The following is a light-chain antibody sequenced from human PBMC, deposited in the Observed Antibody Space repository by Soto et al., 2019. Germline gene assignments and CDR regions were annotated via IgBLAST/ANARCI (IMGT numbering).Light chain of an antibody. CDR3: HQYDNWPPLT. Sequence: EVLMTQSPATLSLSPGERATLSCRASQSVSSNLAWYQQRRGQAPRLLIYGASSRATGIPARFSGSGSGTEFTLTISSLQSEDFADYYCHQYDNWPPLTFGGGTKVEIK. V-gene: IGKV3D-15*01. J-gene: IGKJ4*01. CDR2: GAS. CDR1: QSVSSN.